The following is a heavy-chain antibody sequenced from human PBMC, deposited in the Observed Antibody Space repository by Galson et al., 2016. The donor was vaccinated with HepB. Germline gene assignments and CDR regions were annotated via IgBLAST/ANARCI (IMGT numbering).Heavy chain of an antibody. V-gene: IGHV3-7*03. CDR1: GFTFTTYW. D-gene: IGHD6-19*01. J-gene: IGHJ4*02. CDR2: IKPDGSAK. CDR3: ATGKQWPPIQD. Sequence: SLRLSCAASGFTFTTYWMHWVRQTPERGLEWVASIKPDGSAKFYVDSVKGRFTISRDNTKNSLFLQMDSLRAEDSAVYYCATGKQWPPIQDWGQGNLVAVSS.